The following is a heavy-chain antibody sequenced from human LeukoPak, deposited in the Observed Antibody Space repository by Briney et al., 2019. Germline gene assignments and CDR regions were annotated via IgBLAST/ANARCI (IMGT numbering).Heavy chain of an antibody. CDR3: ARGLYSSSSGADY. V-gene: IGHV3-7*01. CDR1: GFTFSGYW. Sequence: GGSLRLSCAASGFTFSGYWMSWVRQAPGKGLEWVANIQQDGNEKYYLDSVKGRFTISRDNSKNTLYLQMNSLRAEDTAVYYCARGLYSSSSGADYWGQGTLVTVSS. CDR2: IQQDGNEK. J-gene: IGHJ4*02. D-gene: IGHD6-6*01.